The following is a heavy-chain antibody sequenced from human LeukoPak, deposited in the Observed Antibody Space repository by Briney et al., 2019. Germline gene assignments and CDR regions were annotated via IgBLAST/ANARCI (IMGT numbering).Heavy chain of an antibody. D-gene: IGHD3-10*01. V-gene: IGHV3-30*01. Sequence: PGGSLRLSCAASGFTFSSHAIHWVRQAPGKGLEWVAIISYDGSNKYYADSVKGRYTISRDNSKNTLFLQMNSLRAEDTAVYYCARGGSGSYYYYFYYMDVWGKGTTVTVSS. CDR1: GFTFSSHA. CDR2: ISYDGSNK. J-gene: IGHJ6*03. CDR3: ARGGSGSYYYYFYYMDV.